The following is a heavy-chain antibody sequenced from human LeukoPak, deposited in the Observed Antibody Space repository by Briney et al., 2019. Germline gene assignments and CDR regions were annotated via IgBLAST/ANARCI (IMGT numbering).Heavy chain of an antibody. CDR3: TRGGGTYSGAFDI. CDR2: IYSGDIT. Sequence: PGGSLRLSCAASGFTFSSYAMSWVRQAPGKGLEWVSVIYSGDITYYADSVKGRFTVSRDNSKNTLFLQMNSLRTEDTAVYYCTRGGGTYSGAFDIWGQGTMVTVSS. CDR1: GFTFSSYA. J-gene: IGHJ3*02. V-gene: IGHV3-66*01. D-gene: IGHD1-26*01.